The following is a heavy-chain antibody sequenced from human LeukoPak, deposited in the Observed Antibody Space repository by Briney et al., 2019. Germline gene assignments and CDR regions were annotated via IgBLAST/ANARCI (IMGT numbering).Heavy chain of an antibody. D-gene: IGHD5-18*01. CDR3: ARDGGGYSYGVAY. Sequence: GGSLRLSCPGSGFTFGTNSMSWGRQAPGKGLGWISYISSGGSTIYYEDSVKGRFTISRDNAKNSLYLQMNSLRAEDTAVYYCARDGGGYSYGVAYWGQGTLVTVSS. V-gene: IGHV3-48*01. CDR1: GFTFGTNS. CDR2: ISSGGSTI. J-gene: IGHJ4*02.